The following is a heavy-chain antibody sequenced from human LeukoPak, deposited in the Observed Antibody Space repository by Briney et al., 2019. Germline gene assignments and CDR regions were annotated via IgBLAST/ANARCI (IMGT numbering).Heavy chain of an antibody. Sequence: SQTLSLTCAISGDSVSRNSAAWNWIRQSPSRGLEWLGRTFYRSKFYNEYAVSVISRITISADTSKNQFSLQLNSVTPEDTGVYYCAAGRLTYYAMDVWGQGTTVTASS. D-gene: IGHD4/OR15-4a*01. CDR1: GDSVSRNSAA. CDR2: TFYRSKFYN. J-gene: IGHJ6*02. V-gene: IGHV6-1*01. CDR3: AAGRLTYYAMDV.